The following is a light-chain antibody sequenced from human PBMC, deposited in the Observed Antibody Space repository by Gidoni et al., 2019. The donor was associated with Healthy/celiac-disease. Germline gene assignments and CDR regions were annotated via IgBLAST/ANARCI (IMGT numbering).Light chain of an antibody. V-gene: IGKV3-20*01. CDR3: QQYTTSPIT. CDR1: QSVSSSF. CDR2: GAS. Sequence: ELVLTQSPGTLSLSPGERATLSCRASQSVSSSFLAWYQQKPGQAPRLLIYGASSRATGIPDRFSGSGSGTDFTLTITTLEPEDFAVYYCQQYTTSPITFGQGTRLEIK. J-gene: IGKJ5*01.